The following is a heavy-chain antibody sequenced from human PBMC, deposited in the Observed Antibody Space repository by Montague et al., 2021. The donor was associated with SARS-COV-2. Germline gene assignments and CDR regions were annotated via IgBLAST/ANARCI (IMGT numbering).Heavy chain of an antibody. CDR3: ARVRYYGSGTSLGMDV. CDR2: INQSGRT. V-gene: IGHV4-34*01. Sequence: SETLSLTCAVYGGSFSGYYWSWIRQPPEKGLAWIGEINQSGRTNNNPSLKSRVIISVDTSKNQFSLKLSSVTAADTAVYYCARVRYYGSGTSLGMDVWGQGTTVTVSS. D-gene: IGHD3-10*01. CDR1: GGSFSGYY. J-gene: IGHJ6*02.